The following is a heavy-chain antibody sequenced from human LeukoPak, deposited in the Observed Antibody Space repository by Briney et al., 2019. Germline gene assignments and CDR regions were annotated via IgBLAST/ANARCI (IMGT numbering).Heavy chain of an antibody. CDR1: GFTFSDYY. CDR2: ISSSGSTI. D-gene: IGHD2-15*01. CDR3: ARGGAGFCSGGSCPPNWFDP. Sequence: PGGSLRLSCAASGFTFSDYYMSWIRQAPGKGLEWVSYISSSGSTIYYADSVKGRFTISRDNSKNTLYLQMNSLRAEVTAVYYCARGGAGFCSGGSCPPNWFDPWGQGTLVTVSS. J-gene: IGHJ5*02. V-gene: IGHV3-11*01.